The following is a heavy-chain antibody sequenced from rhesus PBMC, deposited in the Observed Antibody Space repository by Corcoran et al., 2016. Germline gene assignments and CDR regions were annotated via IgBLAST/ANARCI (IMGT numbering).Heavy chain of an antibody. CDR2: IYGSGGSN. CDR3: ASATGDFDY. Sequence: QVQLQESGPGLVKPSETLSLTCAVSGGSISGYYYWSWIRQPPGKGLVWIWSIYGSGGSNYLNPSLKSRFTLSVDTSKNQFSLKLSSVTAADTAVYYCASATGDFDYWGQGVLVTVSS. J-gene: IGHJ4*01. V-gene: IGHV4S14*01. CDR1: GGSISGYYY.